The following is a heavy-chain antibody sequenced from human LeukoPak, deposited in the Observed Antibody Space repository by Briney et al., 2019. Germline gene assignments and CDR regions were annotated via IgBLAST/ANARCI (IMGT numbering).Heavy chain of an antibody. V-gene: IGHV5-51*01. CDR2: IYPADSDT. D-gene: IGHD5-24*01. CDR3: ARRKGDGYNSPFDY. Sequence: GESLKISCKGSGYSFPNYWIGWVRQMPGQGLEWMGIIYPADSDTRYSPSFQGQVTISADKSINTAYLQCTSLKASDTAMYYCARRKGDGYNSPFDYWGQGTLVTVSS. CDR1: GYSFPNYW. J-gene: IGHJ4*02.